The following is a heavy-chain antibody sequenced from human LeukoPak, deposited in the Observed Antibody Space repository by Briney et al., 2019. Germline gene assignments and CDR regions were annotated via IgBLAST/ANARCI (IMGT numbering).Heavy chain of an antibody. Sequence: SETLSLTCTVSGGSISSSSYYWGWIRQPPGKGLEWIGYIYHSGSTYYNPSLKSRVTISVDRSKNQFSLKLSSVTAADTAVYYCARLVRGNWFDPWGQGTLVTVSS. V-gene: IGHV4-39*07. CDR3: ARLVRGNWFDP. CDR2: IYHSGST. J-gene: IGHJ5*02. CDR1: GGSISSSSYY. D-gene: IGHD6-6*01.